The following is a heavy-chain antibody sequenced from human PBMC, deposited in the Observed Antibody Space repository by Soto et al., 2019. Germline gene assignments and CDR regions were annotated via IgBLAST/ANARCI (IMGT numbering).Heavy chain of an antibody. V-gene: IGHV3-66*01. CDR2: IYSGGST. CDR1: GFTVSSNY. Sequence: GGSLRLSCAASGFTVSSNYMSWVRQAPGKGLEWVSVIYSGGSTYYADSVKGRFTISRDNSKNTLYLQMNSLRAEDTAVYYCARDLVDCSGGSCYLDAFDIWGQGTMVTVSS. CDR3: ARDLVDCSGGSCYLDAFDI. D-gene: IGHD2-15*01. J-gene: IGHJ3*02.